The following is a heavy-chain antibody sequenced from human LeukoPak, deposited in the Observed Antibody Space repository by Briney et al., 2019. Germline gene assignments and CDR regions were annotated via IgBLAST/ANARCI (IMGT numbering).Heavy chain of an antibody. J-gene: IGHJ6*02. CDR2: IYHSGST. D-gene: IGHD2-15*01. Sequence: SETLSLTCAVYGGSFSGYYWSWIRQPPGKGLEWIGEIYHSGSTNYNPSLKSRVTISVDTSKNQFSLKLSSVTAADTAVYYCASLVIVVVVAAIVRYYYGMDVWGQGTTVTVSS. V-gene: IGHV4-34*01. CDR1: GGSFSGYY. CDR3: ASLVIVVVVAAIVRYYYGMDV.